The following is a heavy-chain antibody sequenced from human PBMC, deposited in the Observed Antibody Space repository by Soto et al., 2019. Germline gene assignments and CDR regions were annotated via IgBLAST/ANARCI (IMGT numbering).Heavy chain of an antibody. J-gene: IGHJ6*02. Sequence: SVKVSCKASGGTFSSYAISWVRQAPGQGLEWMGGIIPIFGTANYAQKFQGRVTITADESTSTAYMELSRLRSDDTAVYYCARGGGVAVIVGHYYYGMDVWGQGTTVTVSS. V-gene: IGHV1-69*13. CDR2: IIPIFGTA. D-gene: IGHD3-16*01. CDR1: GGTFSSYA. CDR3: ARGGGVAVIVGHYYYGMDV.